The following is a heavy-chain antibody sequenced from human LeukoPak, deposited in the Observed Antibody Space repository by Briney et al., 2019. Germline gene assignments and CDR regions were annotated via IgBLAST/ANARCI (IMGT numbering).Heavy chain of an antibody. CDR3: ARHQSGYSSGWGYYFDY. D-gene: IGHD6-19*01. V-gene: IGHV3-66*04. CDR2: IYSGGST. J-gene: IGHJ4*02. CDR1: GFTVSSNY. Sequence: PVGSLRLSCAASGFTVSSNYMSWVRQAPGKGLEWDSVIYSGGSTYYADSVKGRFTISRDNSKNTLYLQMNSLRAEDTAVYYCARHQSGYSSGWGYYFDYCGQGTLVTVSS.